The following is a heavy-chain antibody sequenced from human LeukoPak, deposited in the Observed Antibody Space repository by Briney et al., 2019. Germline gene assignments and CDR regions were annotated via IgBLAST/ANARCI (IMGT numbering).Heavy chain of an antibody. D-gene: IGHD1-26*01. Sequence: SETLSLTCAVSGGSISSSNWWSWVRQPPGKGLEWIGEIYHSGSTNYNPSLKSRVTISVDKSKNQFSLKLSSVTAADTAVYYCARARVSIVGATSLDYWGQGTLVTVSS. CDR2: IYHSGST. CDR3: ARARVSIVGATSLDY. CDR1: GGSISSSNW. V-gene: IGHV4-4*02. J-gene: IGHJ4*02.